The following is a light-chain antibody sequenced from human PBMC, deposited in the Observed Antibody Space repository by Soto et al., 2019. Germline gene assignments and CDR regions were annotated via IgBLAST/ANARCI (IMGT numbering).Light chain of an antibody. Sequence: QSALTQPPSVSGSPGQSVTISCTGTSSDVGSYNRLSLYQQPPGTAPKLIMYEVSTRPSGVPDRFSGSKSGSTASLTIAGLQAEDEADYYCSLYTSGSTDVFGTGTKLTV. J-gene: IGLJ1*01. CDR1: SSDVGSYNR. CDR2: EVS. CDR3: SLYTSGSTDV. V-gene: IGLV2-18*01.